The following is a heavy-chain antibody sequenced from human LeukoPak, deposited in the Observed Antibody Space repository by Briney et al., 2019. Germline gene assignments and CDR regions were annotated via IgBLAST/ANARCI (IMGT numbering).Heavy chain of an antibody. CDR3: ARVPPALSGWEIYFDY. D-gene: IGHD6-19*01. V-gene: IGHV3-53*01. CDR1: GGSISSSSYY. Sequence: ETLSLTCTVSGGSISSSSYYWGWIRQPPGKGLEWVSVIYSGGSTYYADSVKGRFTISRDNSKNTLYLQMNSLRAEDTAVYYCARVPPALSGWEIYFDYWGQGTLVTVSS. J-gene: IGHJ4*02. CDR2: IYSGGST.